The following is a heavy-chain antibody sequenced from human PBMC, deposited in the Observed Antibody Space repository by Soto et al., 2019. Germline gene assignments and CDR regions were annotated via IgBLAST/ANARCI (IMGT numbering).Heavy chain of an antibody. CDR3: ARVVRGVIITFDYFDS. J-gene: IGHJ4*02. D-gene: IGHD3-10*01. CDR2: IDYSGST. V-gene: IGHV4-31*03. CDR1: GGSISSGGYY. Sequence: QVQLQESGPGLVKPSQTLSLTCTVSGGSISSGGYYWSWIRQHPGKGLEWIGYIDYSGSTYYNPSLNDRVNISVGMYKDNSSLKMSSVTAADTAVYYCARVVRGVIITFDYFDSWGPGTLVTVSS.